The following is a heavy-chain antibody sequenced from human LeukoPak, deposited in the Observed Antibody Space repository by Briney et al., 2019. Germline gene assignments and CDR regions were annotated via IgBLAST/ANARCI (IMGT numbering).Heavy chain of an antibody. Sequence: GGSLRLSCAASGFTFSSYAMHWVRQAPGKGLEWVAVISYDGSNKYYADSVKGRFTISRDNSKNTLYLQMNSLRAEDTAVYYCARELTMDVWGQGTTVIVSS. V-gene: IGHV3-30-3*01. J-gene: IGHJ6*02. CDR3: ARELTMDV. CDR1: GFTFSSYA. CDR2: ISYDGSNK.